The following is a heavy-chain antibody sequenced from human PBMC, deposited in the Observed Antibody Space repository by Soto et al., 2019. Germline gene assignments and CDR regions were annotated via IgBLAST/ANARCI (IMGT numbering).Heavy chain of an antibody. CDR1: GFTFSSYS. CDR3: ASSTCGPNHVDTEY. CDR2: ISSSSSYI. J-gene: IGHJ4*02. D-gene: IGHD5-18*01. V-gene: IGHV3-21*01. Sequence: EVQLVESGGGLVKPGGSLRLSCAASGFTFSSYSMNWVRQAPGKGLEWVSSISSSSSYIYYADSVKGRFTISRDNAKNSLYLQMNSLRAEDTAVYYCASSTCGPNHVDTEYWGQGTLVTVSS.